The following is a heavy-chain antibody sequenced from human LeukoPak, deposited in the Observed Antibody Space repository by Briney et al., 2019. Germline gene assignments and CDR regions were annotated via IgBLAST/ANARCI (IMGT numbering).Heavy chain of an antibody. D-gene: IGHD6-13*01. Sequence: QAGGSLRLSCAASGFTFRSYEMNWVRQAPGKGLEWVSDISSSSSYTNYADSVKGRFTISRDNAKNSLYLQMNSLRAEDTAVYYCATTHSSSWQCDHWGQGTLVTVSS. CDR2: ISSSSSYT. J-gene: IGHJ4*02. CDR1: GFTFRSYE. V-gene: IGHV3-48*03. CDR3: ATTHSSSWQCDH.